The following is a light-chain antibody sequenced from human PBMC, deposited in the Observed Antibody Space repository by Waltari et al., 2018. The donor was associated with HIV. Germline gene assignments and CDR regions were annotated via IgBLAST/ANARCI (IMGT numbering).Light chain of an antibody. V-gene: IGLV8-61*01. CDR2: KTT. Sequence: TLVTLKPSFSVSLAGKVTLPCRLAYCPVSTTYAPHWYRQTPGQSPPTLIYKTTLRSSGVPDRFSGSILGKKAALTITGAQADDDSHYYCVLYVGSGIYVFGPGTEVTVL. J-gene: IGLJ1*01. CDR1: YCPVSTTYA. CDR3: VLYVGSGIYV.